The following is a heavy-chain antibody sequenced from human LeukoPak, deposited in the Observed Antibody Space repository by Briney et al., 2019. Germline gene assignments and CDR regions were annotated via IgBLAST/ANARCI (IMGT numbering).Heavy chain of an antibody. D-gene: IGHD2-2*02. J-gene: IGHJ5*02. CDR1: GYTFTSYG. CDR2: MNPNSGNT. Sequence: ASVKVSCKASGYTFTSYGINWVRQATGQGLEWMGWMNPNSGNTGYAQKFQGRVTMTRNTSISTAYMELSSLRSEDTAVYYCARRTLGYCSSTSCYKYNWFDPWGQGTLVTVSS. V-gene: IGHV1-8*01. CDR3: ARRTLGYCSSTSCYKYNWFDP.